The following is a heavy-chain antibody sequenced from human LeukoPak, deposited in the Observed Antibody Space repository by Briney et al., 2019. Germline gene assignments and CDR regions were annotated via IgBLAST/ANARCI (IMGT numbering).Heavy chain of an antibody. Sequence: ASVKVSCKASGYTFTSYYLHWLRQAPGQGLEWMGWINPNSGDTHYAQNFQGRVTLTRDTSSSTVYVELRRLRSDDTAVYYCARDLTTYNPDVVYWGQGTLVTVSS. D-gene: IGHD2-15*01. CDR2: INPNSGDT. J-gene: IGHJ4*02. V-gene: IGHV1-2*02. CDR1: GYTFTSYY. CDR3: ARDLTTYNPDVVY.